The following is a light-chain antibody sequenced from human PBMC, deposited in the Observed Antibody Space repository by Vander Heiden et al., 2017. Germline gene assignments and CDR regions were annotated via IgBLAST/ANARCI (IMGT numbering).Light chain of an antibody. J-gene: IGKJ1*01. CDR1: QGIRND. V-gene: IGKV1-6*01. CDR2: AAS. CDR3: LQDYDYPGT. Sequence: AIQMPQSPSSLSAFVGDRVTITCRASQGIRNDLGWYQQKPGKAPKLLIFAASRLQSGVPSRFSGRGSGTDFTLTISSLQPEDSATYYCLQDYDYPGTFGQGTKVEVK.